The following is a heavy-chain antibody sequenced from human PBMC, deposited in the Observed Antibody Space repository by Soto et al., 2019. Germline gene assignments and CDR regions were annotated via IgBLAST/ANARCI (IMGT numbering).Heavy chain of an antibody. D-gene: IGHD3-9*01. Sequence: GGSLRLSCEASGFTFTNAWMNWVRQAPGKGLEWLGRIGSKGETYATAYAASVKGRFTISRDDSRNTAYLQMNSLESEDTAVYYCSRDDSDWFFNWGRGTLVTVSS. CDR1: GFTFTNAW. CDR2: IGSKGETYAT. CDR3: SRDDSDWFFN. J-gene: IGHJ4*02. V-gene: IGHV3-73*01.